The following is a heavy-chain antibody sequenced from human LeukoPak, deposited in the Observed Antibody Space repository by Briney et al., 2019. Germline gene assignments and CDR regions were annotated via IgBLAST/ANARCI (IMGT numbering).Heavy chain of an antibody. V-gene: IGHV4-39*01. Sequence: SETLSLTCTVSGGSITSSTYYWGWIRQPPGKGLEWIAYIYYSGSTYYNPSLKSRVTISVDTSKNQFSLKLSSVTAADTAVCYCARRQMAVDAFDIWGQGTMVTVPS. CDR3: ARRQMAVDAFDI. J-gene: IGHJ3*02. CDR2: IYYSGST. CDR1: GGSITSSTYY. D-gene: IGHD2-8*01.